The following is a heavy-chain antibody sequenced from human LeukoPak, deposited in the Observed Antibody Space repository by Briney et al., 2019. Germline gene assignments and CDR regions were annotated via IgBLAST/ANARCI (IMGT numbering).Heavy chain of an antibody. V-gene: IGHV4-59*01. CDR1: GGSISSYY. Sequence: SETLSLTCTVSGGSISSYYWSWIRQPPGKGLEWIGYIYYSGSTNYNPSLKSRVTISEDTSKNQFSLKLRSVTAADTAVYYCASPSSTSEYYFDYWGQGTLVTVSS. J-gene: IGHJ4*02. D-gene: IGHD2-2*01. CDR3: ASPSSTSEYYFDY. CDR2: IYYSGST.